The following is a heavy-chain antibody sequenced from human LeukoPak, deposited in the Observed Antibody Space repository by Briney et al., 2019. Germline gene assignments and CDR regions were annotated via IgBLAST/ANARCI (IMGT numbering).Heavy chain of an antibody. V-gene: IGHV4-59*12. J-gene: IGHJ3*02. Sequence: SETLSLTCTVSAGSLTNYYWSWIRRPPGKGLEWIGYIYYTGSTNYNPSLKSRVSISVDTSKNQFSLKLSSVTAADTAVYYCARLSGYDFWSGYRDAFDIWGQGTMVTVSS. CDR1: AGSLTNYY. CDR3: ARLSGYDFWSGYRDAFDI. D-gene: IGHD3-3*01. CDR2: IYYTGST.